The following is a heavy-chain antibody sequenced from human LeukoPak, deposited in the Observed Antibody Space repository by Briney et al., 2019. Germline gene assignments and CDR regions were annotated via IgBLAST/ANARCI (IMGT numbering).Heavy chain of an antibody. CDR2: ISGSGDNT. J-gene: IGHJ4*02. CDR3: AKGSYYDSSGSFYFDY. D-gene: IGHD3-22*01. V-gene: IGHV3-23*01. Sequence: SWVRQAPGKGLEWVSGISGSGDNTYYADSVKGRFTISRDNSKNTLYVQVNSLGTEDTAAYYCAKGSYYDSSGSFYFDYWGREPWSPSPQ.